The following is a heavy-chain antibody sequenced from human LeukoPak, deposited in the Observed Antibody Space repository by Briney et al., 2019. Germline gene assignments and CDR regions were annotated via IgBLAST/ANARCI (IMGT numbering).Heavy chain of an antibody. CDR1: GYTFTNYG. Sequence: ASVNVSCKTSGYTFTNYGISWVRQAPGQGREWMGWISANNGNTNYAQKFQDRVTMITDTSTRTAYVELRSLRSDDTAVYFCARDMAYNYGDPHYFDYWGQGTLVTVSS. CDR2: ISANNGNT. J-gene: IGHJ4*02. V-gene: IGHV1-18*01. D-gene: IGHD5-24*01. CDR3: ARDMAYNYGDPHYFDY.